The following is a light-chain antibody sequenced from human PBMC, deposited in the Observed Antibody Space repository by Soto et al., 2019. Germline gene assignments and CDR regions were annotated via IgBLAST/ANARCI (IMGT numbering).Light chain of an antibody. J-gene: IGKJ1*01. V-gene: IGKV2-30*01. CDR2: QVS. CDR3: MQGTHWPWT. CDR1: QSLVYSNGNAY. Sequence: DAVLTQSPLSLPVTLGQPAAISCRSSQSLVYSNGNAYLIWFQQRPGQSPRRLIYQVSTRDAGVPDIFSGSGSGTYFTLTISRVEAEYVGLYYCMQGTHWPWTFGQGTKVEIK.